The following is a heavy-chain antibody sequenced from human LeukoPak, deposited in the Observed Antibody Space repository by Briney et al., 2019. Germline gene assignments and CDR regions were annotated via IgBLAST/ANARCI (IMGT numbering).Heavy chain of an antibody. Sequence: SETLSLTCTVSGGSISSSSYYWGWIRQPPGKGLEWIGSIYYSGSTYYNPSLKSRVTISVDTSKNQFSLKLSSVTAADTAVYYCARGYCSGGSCYSGYYFDYWGQGTLVTVSS. CDR2: IYYSGST. D-gene: IGHD2-15*01. CDR1: GGSISSSSYY. V-gene: IGHV4-39*07. CDR3: ARGYCSGGSCYSGYYFDY. J-gene: IGHJ4*02.